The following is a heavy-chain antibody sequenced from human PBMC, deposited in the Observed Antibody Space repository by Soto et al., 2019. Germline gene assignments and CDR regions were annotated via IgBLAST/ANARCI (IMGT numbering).Heavy chain of an antibody. CDR3: ARDLHEEKSFDY. D-gene: IGHD4-4*01. J-gene: IGHJ4*02. CDR1: GFTFSSYA. Sequence: GGSLRLSCAASGFTFSSYAMHWVRQAPGKGLEWVAVISYDGSNKYYADSVKGRFTISRDNSKNTLYLQMNSLRAEDTAVYYCARDLHEEKSFDYWGQGTLVTVSS. CDR2: ISYDGSNK. V-gene: IGHV3-30-3*01.